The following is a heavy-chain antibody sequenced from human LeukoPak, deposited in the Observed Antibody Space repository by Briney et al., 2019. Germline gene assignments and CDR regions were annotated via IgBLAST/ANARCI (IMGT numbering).Heavy chain of an antibody. CDR1: GFTFSSYA. J-gene: IGHJ6*02. V-gene: IGHV3-53*01. CDR3: ARDSPMEDV. D-gene: IGHD3-10*01. Sequence: GGSLRLSCAASGFTFSSYAMSWVRQAPGKGLEWVSVIYSGGSTYYADSVKGRFTISRDNSKNTLYLQMNSLRAEDTAVYYCARDSPMEDVWGQGTTVTVSS. CDR2: IYSGGST.